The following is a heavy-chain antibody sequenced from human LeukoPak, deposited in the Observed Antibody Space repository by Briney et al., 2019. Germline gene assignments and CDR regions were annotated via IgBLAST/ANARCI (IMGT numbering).Heavy chain of an antibody. Sequence: PGGSLRLSCAASGFTFSNYAMSWVRQAPGKGLEWVSTISSSGGSTYYADSVKGRFTISRDNSKNTLYLQMNSLKTEDTAVYYCTTDYPNSGYETFDYWGQGTLVSVSS. CDR2: ISSSGGST. CDR3: TTDYPNSGYETFDY. J-gene: IGHJ4*02. CDR1: GFTFSNYA. D-gene: IGHD5-12*01. V-gene: IGHV3-23*01.